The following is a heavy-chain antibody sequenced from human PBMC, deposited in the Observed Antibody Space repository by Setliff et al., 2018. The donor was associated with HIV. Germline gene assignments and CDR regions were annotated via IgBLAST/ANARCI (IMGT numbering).Heavy chain of an antibody. J-gene: IGHJ4*02. CDR2: ISGGGFGT. CDR3: AAVPWGHSSLIIDH. D-gene: IGHD3-16*01. Sequence: PGGSLRLSCAASGFTFSSYAMNWVRQAPGKGLEWVSTISGGGFGTYYADSVKGRFTVSRDNAKNSVYLQLKSLRVEDTAVYYCAAVPWGHSSLIIDHWGQGTPVTVSS. CDR1: GFTFSSYA. V-gene: IGHV3-23*01.